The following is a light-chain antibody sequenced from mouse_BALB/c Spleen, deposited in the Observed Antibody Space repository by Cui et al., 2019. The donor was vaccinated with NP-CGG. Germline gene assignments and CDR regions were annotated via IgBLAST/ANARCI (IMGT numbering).Light chain of an antibody. CDR3: ALWYSNHWV. CDR2: CTN. CDR1: SGAVTTSNY. Sequence: QAVVTQESALTTSPDETVKHTCRASSGAVTTSNYANWAQEKPDHLFTGLLGCTNNRPPGVPARFSGSLIGDKAALTITGAQTEDEAIYFCALWYSNHWVFGGGTKLTVL. V-gene: IGLV1*01. J-gene: IGLJ1*01.